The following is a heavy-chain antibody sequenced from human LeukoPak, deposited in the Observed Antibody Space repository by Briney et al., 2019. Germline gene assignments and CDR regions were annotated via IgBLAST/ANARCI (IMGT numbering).Heavy chain of an antibody. J-gene: IGHJ6*03. CDR3: ARDYDILTGYPTPQSHYYYMDV. Sequence: PGGSLRLSCAASGFTFSSYEMNWVRQAPGKGLEWVSYISSSGSTIYYADSVKGRFTISRDNAKNSLYLQMNSLRAEDTAVYYCARDYDILTGYPTPQSHYYYMDVWGKGTTVTISS. V-gene: IGHV3-48*03. CDR1: GFTFSSYE. D-gene: IGHD3-9*01. CDR2: ISSSGSTI.